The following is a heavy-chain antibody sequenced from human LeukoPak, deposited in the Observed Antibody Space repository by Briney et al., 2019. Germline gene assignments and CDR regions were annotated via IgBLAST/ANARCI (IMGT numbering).Heavy chain of an antibody. CDR3: ARADYSSSFDY. D-gene: IGHD6-6*01. CDR1: GGSFRFYY. J-gene: IGHJ4*02. V-gene: IGHV4-34*01. Sequence: SETLSLTCAVYGGSFRFYYWSWIRQPPGKGLEWIGEITHSGRTNYNPSLKSRVTISVDTSKNQFSLKLSSVTAADTAVYYCARADYSSSFDYWGQGTLVTVSS. CDR2: ITHSGRT.